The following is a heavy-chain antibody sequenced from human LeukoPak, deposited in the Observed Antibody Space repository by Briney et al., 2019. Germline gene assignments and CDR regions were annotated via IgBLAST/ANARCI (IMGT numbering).Heavy chain of an antibody. J-gene: IGHJ2*01. V-gene: IGHV3-7*03. CDR1: GFTFTTYW. CDR3: AKGPGLGAGKRYLDL. CDR2: IKVDGSEK. Sequence: GGPLRLSCAASGFTFTTYWMSWVRQAPGKGLEWVANIKVDGSEKYYVDSVKGRFTISRDNAKNSLYLQMNSLKPEDTALYYCAKGPGLGAGKRYLDLWGRGTLVIVSS. D-gene: IGHD6-13*01.